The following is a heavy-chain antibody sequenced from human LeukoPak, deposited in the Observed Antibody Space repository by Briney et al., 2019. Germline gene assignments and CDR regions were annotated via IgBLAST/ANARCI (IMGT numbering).Heavy chain of an antibody. Sequence: GGSLRLSCAASGFTISDHYMSWVRQAPGKGLEWVANIKQDGSEKYYVDSVKGRFTISRDNAKNSLYLQMNSLRAEDTAVYYCARADYGDPDGFDPWGQGTLVTVSS. J-gene: IGHJ5*02. CDR3: ARADYGDPDGFDP. CDR1: GFTISDHY. V-gene: IGHV3-7*01. D-gene: IGHD4-17*01. CDR2: IKQDGSEK.